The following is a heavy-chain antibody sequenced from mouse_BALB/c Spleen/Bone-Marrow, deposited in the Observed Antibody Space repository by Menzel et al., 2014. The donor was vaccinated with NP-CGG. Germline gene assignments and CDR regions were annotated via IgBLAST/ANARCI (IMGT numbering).Heavy chain of an antibody. CDR3: ARAGIYDDYDGKSCYAMDY. D-gene: IGHD2-4*01. J-gene: IGHJ4*01. CDR1: GFTFSSFG. CDR2: ISSGSSTI. Sequence: EVKLVESGGGLVQPGGSRKLSCAASGFTFSSFGMHWVRQAPEKGLEWVAYISSGSSTIYYADTVKGRFTISRDNPEKALFLQMTSLRSEDTAMYYCARAGIYDDYDGKSCYAMDYWGQGTSVTVSS. V-gene: IGHV5-17*02.